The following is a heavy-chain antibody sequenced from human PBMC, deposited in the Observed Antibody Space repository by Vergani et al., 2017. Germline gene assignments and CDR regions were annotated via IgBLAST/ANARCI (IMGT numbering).Heavy chain of an antibody. Sequence: EVELVQSGPEMRKPGESLKISCKGSEYSFGNYWIGWVRQMPGKGLEWMGIIYPADSDTRYSPSFQGRVTISADKSISTSFLQWDSLKASDTALYYCVRHTTYTDSWGQGTLVTVSS. D-gene: IGHD1-1*01. CDR1: EYSFGNYW. CDR3: VRHTTYTDS. J-gene: IGHJ4*02. V-gene: IGHV5-51*01. CDR2: IYPADSDT.